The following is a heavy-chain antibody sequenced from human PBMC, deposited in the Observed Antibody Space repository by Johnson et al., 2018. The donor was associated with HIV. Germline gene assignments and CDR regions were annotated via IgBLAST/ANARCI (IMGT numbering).Heavy chain of an antibody. CDR3: ARPQGTGDAFDI. Sequence: QVQLVESGGGVVQPGGSLRLSCAASGFTFSNYGMPWVRQAPGKGLEWVAVISYDGSNKYYADSVKGRFTISSDNSKNTLYLQMNSLGAEDTAVYYCARPQGTGDAFDIWGQGTMVTVSS. CDR1: GFTFSNYG. V-gene: IGHV3-30*19. J-gene: IGHJ3*02. CDR2: ISYDGSNK. D-gene: IGHD1-1*01.